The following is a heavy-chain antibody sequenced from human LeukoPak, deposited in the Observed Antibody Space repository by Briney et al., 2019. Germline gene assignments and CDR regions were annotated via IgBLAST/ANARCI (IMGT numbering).Heavy chain of an antibody. J-gene: IGHJ4*02. CDR3: ARYSGSYYGYFDW. Sequence: PGGSLRLSCAASGFTFSSHAMSWVRQAPGKGLEWVSTISGRSSTIDYADSVKGRFTIARDNSRNTVYVQMNSLRAGDTAVYYCARYSGSYYGYFDWWGQGTLVTVSS. CDR2: ISGRSSTI. CDR1: GFTFSSHA. D-gene: IGHD1-26*01. V-gene: IGHV3-23*01.